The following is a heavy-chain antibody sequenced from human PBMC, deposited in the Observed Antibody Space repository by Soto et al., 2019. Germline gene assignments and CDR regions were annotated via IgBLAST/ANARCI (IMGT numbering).Heavy chain of an antibody. J-gene: IGHJ3*02. CDR1: GGSMSDINYY. V-gene: IGHV4-39*01. D-gene: IGHD1-7*01. CDR2: IYSSGRT. Sequence: PSETLSLTCTVSGGSMSDINYYWGWIRQPPGKGLEWIGSIYSSGRTYYKSSLKSRVSIFVDTSKKQLSLILSSVTAADTAVYYCARGELLSAFDSWGQGTMVTVSS. CDR3: ARGELLSAFDS.